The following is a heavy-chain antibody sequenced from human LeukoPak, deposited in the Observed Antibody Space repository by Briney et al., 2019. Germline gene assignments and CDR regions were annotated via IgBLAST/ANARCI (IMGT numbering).Heavy chain of an antibody. V-gene: IGHV3-53*01. CDR2: IYSGGST. J-gene: IGHJ6*04. Sequence: GGSLRLSCTASGFTFSSNYMNWVRQAPGKGLEWVSVIYSGGSTYYIDSVKGRFTISRDDSKNPLYLQMNSLRAEDTAVYYCARGGDDVWGKGTTVTVSS. CDR1: GFTFSSNY. D-gene: IGHD3-16*01. CDR3: ARGGDDV.